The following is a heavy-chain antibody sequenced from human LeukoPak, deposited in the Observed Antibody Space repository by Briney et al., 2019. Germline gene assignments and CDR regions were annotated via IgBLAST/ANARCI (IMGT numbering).Heavy chain of an antibody. D-gene: IGHD7-27*01. CDR1: GGSISSGDYY. CDR3: ARDTSNWGTFDY. V-gene: IGHV4-30-4*08. J-gene: IGHJ4*02. Sequence: SQTLSLTCAVSGGSISSGDYYWSWIRQPPGKGLKWIGYIYYSGSTYYNPSLKSRVTISVDTSKNQFSLKLSSVTAADTAVYYCARDTSNWGTFDYWGQGTLVTVSS. CDR2: IYYSGST.